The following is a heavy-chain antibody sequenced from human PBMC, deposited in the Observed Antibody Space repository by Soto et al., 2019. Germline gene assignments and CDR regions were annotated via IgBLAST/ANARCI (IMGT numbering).Heavy chain of an antibody. CDR3: ARGEYDSSIGGYFDS. Sequence: SETLSLTCTVSGGSISGYYWSWIRQPPGRGLEWIGYIFYSGSTKYNLSLRSRVTISLDTSNNQFSLKLSSVTAADTAMYYCARGEYDSSIGGYFDSWGQGTLVTVSS. V-gene: IGHV4-59*13. D-gene: IGHD3-22*01. CDR2: IFYSGST. J-gene: IGHJ4*02. CDR1: GGSISGYY.